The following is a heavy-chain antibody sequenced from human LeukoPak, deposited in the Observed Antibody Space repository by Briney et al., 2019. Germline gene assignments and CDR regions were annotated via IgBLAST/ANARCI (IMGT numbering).Heavy chain of an antibody. CDR3: ATGGSATIYGVVFPGYFQH. J-gene: IGHJ1*01. CDR2: INPKTGAT. Sequence: GASVKVSCKASGYTFTGYYLHWVRQAPGQGLEWMGWINPKTGATNFTQLFQGRISLITDTSINTAYMELRGLTSGDTAVYFCATGGSATIYGVVFPGYFQHWGQGTLVSVSS. V-gene: IGHV1-2*02. D-gene: IGHD3-3*01. CDR1: GYTFTGYY.